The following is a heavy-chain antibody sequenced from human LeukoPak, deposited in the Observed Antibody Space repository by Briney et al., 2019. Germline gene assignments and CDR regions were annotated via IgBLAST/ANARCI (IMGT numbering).Heavy chain of an antibody. J-gene: IGHJ3*02. D-gene: IGHD3-22*01. Sequence: ASVKVSCKASGYTFTGYYMHWVRQAPGQGLEWMGWINPNSGGTNYAQKFQGRVTMTRDTSIGTAYMELSRLRSDDTAVYYCARGHYYYDSSAFDIWGQGTMVTVSS. CDR3: ARGHYYYDSSAFDI. V-gene: IGHV1-2*02. CDR1: GYTFTGYY. CDR2: INPNSGGT.